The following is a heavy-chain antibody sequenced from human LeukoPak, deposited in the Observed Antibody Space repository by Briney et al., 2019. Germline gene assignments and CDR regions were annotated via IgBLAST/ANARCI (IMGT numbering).Heavy chain of an antibody. CDR3: AKRDGSSEFDY. D-gene: IGHD1-26*01. Sequence: PGGSLRLSCVGPGFTSIAYALTWARQAPGKGLEWVSGISGGGVTTYYADSVKGRFTISRDNSKNTLYLQMNSLRADDTAVYYCAKRDGSSEFDYWGQGTLVTVSS. CDR1: GFTSIAYA. J-gene: IGHJ4*02. V-gene: IGHV3-23*01. CDR2: ISGGGVTT.